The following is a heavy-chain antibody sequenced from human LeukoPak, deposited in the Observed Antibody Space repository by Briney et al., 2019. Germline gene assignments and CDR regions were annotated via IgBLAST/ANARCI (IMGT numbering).Heavy chain of an antibody. Sequence: ASVKVSCKASGYTFIEHYIHWMRQAPGQGLEWVGWINPYSGVTNYADNFQGRVTLTRDTSSSTAYMELTSLRSDDTAVYYCARDHIDDSSTSAPGTDGFDPWGQGTLVTVSS. CDR3: ARDHIDDSSTSAPGTDGFDP. CDR2: INPYSGVT. D-gene: IGHD6-13*01. CDR1: GYTFIEHY. V-gene: IGHV1-2*02. J-gene: IGHJ5*02.